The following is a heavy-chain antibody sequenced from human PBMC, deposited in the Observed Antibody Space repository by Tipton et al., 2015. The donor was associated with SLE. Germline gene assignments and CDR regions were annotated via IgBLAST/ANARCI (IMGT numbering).Heavy chain of an antibody. CDR1: DGPISNFH. CDR3: ARGKTRVEY. Sequence: TLSLTCTVSDGPISNFHCSWIRQTPGKGLEWIGYVYTSGSTIYNPSLKSRVTISVDTSKNQVSLKLNSVTAADTAVYYCARGKTRVEYWGQGTLVTVSS. CDR2: VYTSGST. V-gene: IGHV4-4*08. D-gene: IGHD1-14*01. J-gene: IGHJ4*02.